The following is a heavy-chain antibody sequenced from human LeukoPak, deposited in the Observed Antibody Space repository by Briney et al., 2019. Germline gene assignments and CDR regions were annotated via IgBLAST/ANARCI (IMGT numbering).Heavy chain of an antibody. D-gene: IGHD2-21*01. CDR2: INPNSGGT. Sequence: GASVKVSYKASGYTFTGYYMHWVRQAPGQGLEGMGWINPNSGGTNYAQKFQGRVTMTRDTSISTAYMELSRPRSDDTAVYYCARTDVAYCGGDCYQTGYWGQGTLVTVSS. CDR3: ARTDVAYCGGDCYQTGY. CDR1: GYTFTGYY. V-gene: IGHV1-2*02. J-gene: IGHJ4*02.